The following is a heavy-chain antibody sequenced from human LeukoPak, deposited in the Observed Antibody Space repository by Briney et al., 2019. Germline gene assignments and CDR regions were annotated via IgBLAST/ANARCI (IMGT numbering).Heavy chain of an antibody. J-gene: IGHJ6*02. D-gene: IGHD5-24*01. V-gene: IGHV1-18*01. Sequence: ASVTVSCKASGYTFTSYGISWVRQAPGQGLEWMGWISAYNGNTNYAQKLQGRVTMTTDTSTSTAYMELRSLRSDDTAVYYCARDKERWLPYYGMDVWGQGTTVTVSS. CDR3: ARDKERWLPYYGMDV. CDR2: ISAYNGNT. CDR1: GYTFTSYG.